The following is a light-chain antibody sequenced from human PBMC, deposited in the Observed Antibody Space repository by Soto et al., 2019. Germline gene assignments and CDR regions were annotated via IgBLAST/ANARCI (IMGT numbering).Light chain of an antibody. Sequence: QSVLTQPASLSGSPGQSITISCTGTSSDVGGYNYVSWYQQHPGKAPKLMIYDVSNRPSGVSNRFYGSKSGNTASRTISGLQAEDEADYYCSSYRASSTTHYVFGTGTKVTVL. CDR3: SSYRASSTTHYV. V-gene: IGLV2-14*03. CDR1: SSDVGGYNY. CDR2: DVS. J-gene: IGLJ1*01.